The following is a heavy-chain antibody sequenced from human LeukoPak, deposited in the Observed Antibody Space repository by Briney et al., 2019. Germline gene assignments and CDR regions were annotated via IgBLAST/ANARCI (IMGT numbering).Heavy chain of an antibody. Sequence: GGSLRLSCAASGFTFDDYTMHWVRQAPGRGLEWVSLISWVGGSTYYADSVKGRFTISRDNSKNSLYLQMNSLRTEDTALYYCAKDKFSGGSGSYYSGYFDYWGQGTLVTVPS. CDR3: AKDKFSGGSGSYYSGYFDY. CDR1: GFTFDDYT. J-gene: IGHJ4*02. D-gene: IGHD3-10*01. V-gene: IGHV3-43*01. CDR2: ISWVGGST.